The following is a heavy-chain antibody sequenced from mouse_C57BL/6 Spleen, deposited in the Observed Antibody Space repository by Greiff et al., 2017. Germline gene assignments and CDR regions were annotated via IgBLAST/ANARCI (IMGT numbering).Heavy chain of an antibody. D-gene: IGHD2-4*01. CDR3: AREGYDYDVGY. CDR1: GFTFSSYA. V-gene: IGHV5-4*01. J-gene: IGHJ2*01. Sequence: DVMLVESGGGLVKPGGSLKLSCAASGFTFSSYAMSWVRQTPEKRLEWVATISDGGSYTYYPDNVKGRFTISRDNAKNNLYLQMSHLKSEDTAMYYCAREGYDYDVGYWGQGTTLTVSS. CDR2: ISDGGSYT.